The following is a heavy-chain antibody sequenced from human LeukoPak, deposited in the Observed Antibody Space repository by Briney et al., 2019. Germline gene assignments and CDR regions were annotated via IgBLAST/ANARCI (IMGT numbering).Heavy chain of an antibody. J-gene: IGHJ4*02. Sequence: GGSLRLSCVASGFTFSSYEMNWVRQAPGKGLEWLSYIGSSDSTTHYADSVKGRFTISRDNAKNSLYLQMNSLRPEDTAVYYCAKGGASVTRYVDYWGQGTLVTVSS. CDR3: AKGGASVTRYVDY. D-gene: IGHD4-17*01. CDR2: IGSSDSTT. CDR1: GFTFSSYE. V-gene: IGHV3-48*03.